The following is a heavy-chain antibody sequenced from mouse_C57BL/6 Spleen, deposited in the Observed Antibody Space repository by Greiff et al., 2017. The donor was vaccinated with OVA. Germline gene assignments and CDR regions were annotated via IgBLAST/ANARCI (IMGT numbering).Heavy chain of an antibody. J-gene: IGHJ1*03. D-gene: IGHD1-1*01. CDR2: ISSGGDYI. CDR3: TREERFYYYGSSPYWYFDV. Sequence: EVQRVESGEGLVKPGGSLKLSCAASGFTFSSYAMSWVRQTPEKRLEWVAYISSGGDYIYYADTVKGRFTISSDNARNTLYLQMSSLKSEDTAMYYCTREERFYYYGSSPYWYFDVWGTGTTVTVSS. V-gene: IGHV5-9-1*02. CDR1: GFTFSSYA.